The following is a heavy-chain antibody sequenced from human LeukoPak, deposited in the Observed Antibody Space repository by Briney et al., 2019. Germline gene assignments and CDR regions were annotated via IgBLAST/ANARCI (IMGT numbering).Heavy chain of an antibody. D-gene: IGHD4/OR15-4a*01. CDR1: GGSLSGYY. Sequence: PSDTLSLPRAVYGGSLSGYYWSALRPPPGKGLEWIGGINHSGSTNYNPSLKSRVTISVDTSKNQFSLKLSSVTAADTAVYYCARGSAETNTAHGAYYFDYWGQGTLVTVSS. CDR2: INHSGST. J-gene: IGHJ4*02. V-gene: IGHV4-34*01. CDR3: ARGSAETNTAHGAYYFDY.